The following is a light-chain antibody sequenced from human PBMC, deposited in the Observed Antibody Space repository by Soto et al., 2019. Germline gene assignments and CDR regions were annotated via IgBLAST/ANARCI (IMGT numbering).Light chain of an antibody. Sequence: DIQMTQSPSTLSASVGDRVTITCRASQTIDSWLAWYQQRPGKPPNLLIYKASTLASGVPSRFSGSGSGTEFTLTINSLKPDAFDVYYCQQYNNWYTFGQGTKVDIK. V-gene: IGKV1-5*03. CDR1: QTIDSW. CDR3: QQYNNWYT. J-gene: IGKJ2*01. CDR2: KAS.